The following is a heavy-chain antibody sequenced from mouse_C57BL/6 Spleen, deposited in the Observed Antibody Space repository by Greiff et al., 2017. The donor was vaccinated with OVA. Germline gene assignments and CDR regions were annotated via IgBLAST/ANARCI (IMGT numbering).Heavy chain of an antibody. CDR2: INPNNGGT. CDR1: GYTFTDYY. V-gene: IGHV1-26*01. CDR3: ARGGGKGGV. Sequence: VQLQQSGPELVKPGASVKISCKASGYTFTDYYMNWVKQSHGKSLEWIGDINPNNGGTSYNQKFKGKATLTVDKSSSTAYMELRSRTSEDSAVYYCARGGGKGGVWGTGTTVTVSS. J-gene: IGHJ1*03.